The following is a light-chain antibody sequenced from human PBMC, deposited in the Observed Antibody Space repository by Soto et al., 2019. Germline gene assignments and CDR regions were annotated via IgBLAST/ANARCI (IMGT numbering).Light chain of an antibody. Sequence: QSVLTQPASVSGSPGQSVTISCTGTSSDVGGYNYVSWYQRHPDKAPKLMIYDVSNRPSGVSNRFSGSKSGNTASLTISALQAEDETDYYCCSYTSHNTYAFGTGTKVTVL. CDR3: CSYTSHNTYA. CDR2: DVS. J-gene: IGLJ1*01. V-gene: IGLV2-14*01. CDR1: SSDVGGYNY.